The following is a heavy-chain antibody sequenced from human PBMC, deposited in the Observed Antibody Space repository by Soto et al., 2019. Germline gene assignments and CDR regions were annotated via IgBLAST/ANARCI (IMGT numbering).Heavy chain of an antibody. CDR1: GYTFTSYG. CDR3: ARGESIGDD. Sequence: QVQLVQSGAEVKKPGASVKVSCKASGYTFTSYGISWVRQAPGQGLEWMGWISAYNGNTNNAQKRQDRVTMTTDTPTRTAYMEMRSLISDDTAAYYGARGESIGDDWGQGSTVTLSS. D-gene: IGHD6-6*01. J-gene: IGHJ6*02. CDR2: ISAYNGNT. V-gene: IGHV1-18*01.